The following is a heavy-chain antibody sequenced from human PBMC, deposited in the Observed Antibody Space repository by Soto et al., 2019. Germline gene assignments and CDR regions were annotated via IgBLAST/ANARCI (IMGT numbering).Heavy chain of an antibody. CDR2: FRTGGDDATR. V-gene: IGHV3-23*01. D-gene: IGHD6-13*01. CDR1: GFTFRSYA. Sequence: GSLRLSSAASGFTFRSYAISWVRQATAKGVEWVSGFRTGGDDATRYYVGCVKGRFTISRDNYEDIVYLQMNSLRAEDTAVYYCGRGAAAAGIDWLGAWGQGSPVTVS. J-gene: IGHJ5*02. CDR3: GRGAAAAGIDWLGA.